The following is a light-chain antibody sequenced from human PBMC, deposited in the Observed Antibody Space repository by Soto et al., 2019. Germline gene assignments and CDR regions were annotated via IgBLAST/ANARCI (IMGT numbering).Light chain of an antibody. J-gene: IGKJ2*01. V-gene: IGKV1-6*02. CDR2: AAS. Sequence: AVQMTQSPSSLSASIGDRVTITCRASHDIRNDLGWYQQKPGKAPKLLIYAASSLQGGAPSRFSGSGSGTGFTLTISSLQPEDFATYYCLQDYIYPYTFGQGTKLEIK. CDR1: HDIRND. CDR3: LQDYIYPYT.